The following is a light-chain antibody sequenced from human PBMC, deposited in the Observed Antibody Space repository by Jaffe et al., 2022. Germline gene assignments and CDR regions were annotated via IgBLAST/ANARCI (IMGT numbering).Light chain of an antibody. V-gene: IGKV3-15*01. CDR1: QSLTTH. Sequence: EIVMTQSPATLSLSPGDRATLSCRASQSLTTHLAWYQQQPGQAPRLLIYGASTRATGIPARFSGSGSGTEFTLTISSLQSEDFAVYYCQQYNDWPPGWTFGQGTKVEMK. CDR2: GAS. CDR3: QQYNDWPPGWT. J-gene: IGKJ1*01.